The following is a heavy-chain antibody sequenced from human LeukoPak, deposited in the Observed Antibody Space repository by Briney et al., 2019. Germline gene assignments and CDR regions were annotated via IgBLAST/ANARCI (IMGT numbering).Heavy chain of an antibody. CDR2: INPNSGDT. V-gene: IGHV1-2*02. J-gene: IGHJ5*02. D-gene: IGHD3-10*01. CDR1: GYTFTGYY. CDR3: ERAREPYGSGSYFVTNWFDH. Sequence: ASVKVSCKASGYTFTGYYMHWVRQAPGQGLEWMGWINPNSGDTNYAQKFQGRVTMTSDTSISTAYMELRRLRSEATAVYYCERAREPYGSGSYFVTNWFDHWGQGTLVTVSS.